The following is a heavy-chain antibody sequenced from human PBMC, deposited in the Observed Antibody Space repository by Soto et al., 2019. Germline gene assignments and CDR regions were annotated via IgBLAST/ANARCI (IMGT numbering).Heavy chain of an antibody. Sequence: GGSLRLSCAASGFTFSSYGMHWVRQAPGKGLEWVAVISYDGSNKYYADSVKGRFTISRDNSKNTLYLQMNSLRAEDTAVYYCIALDWFDPWGQGTLVTVSS. V-gene: IGHV3-30*03. D-gene: IGHD3-3*02. CDR2: ISYDGSNK. J-gene: IGHJ5*02. CDR1: GFTFSSYG. CDR3: IALDWFDP.